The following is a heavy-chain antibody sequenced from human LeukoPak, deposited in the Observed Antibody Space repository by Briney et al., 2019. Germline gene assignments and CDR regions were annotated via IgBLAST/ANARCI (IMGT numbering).Heavy chain of an antibody. V-gene: IGHV3-21*01. CDR1: GFTFSSYS. CDR2: ISSSSSYI. D-gene: IGHD5-18*01. J-gene: IGHJ4*02. Sequence: GGSLRLSCAASGFTFSSYSMNWVRQAPGKGLEWVSSISSSSSYIYYADSVKGRFTISRDNAKNSLYLQMNSLRAEDTAVYYCARGGDTAMAVFDYWGQGTLVTLSS. CDR3: ARGGDTAMAVFDY.